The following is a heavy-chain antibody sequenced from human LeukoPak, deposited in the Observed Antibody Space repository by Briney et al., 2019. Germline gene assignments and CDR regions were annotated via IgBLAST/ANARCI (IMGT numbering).Heavy chain of an antibody. CDR1: GFTFSDYY. CDR2: IGSSGSTI. J-gene: IGHJ6*02. Sequence: GGSLRLSCAASGFTFSDYYMSWIRQAPGKGLEWVSYIGSSGSTIYYADSVKGRFTISRDNAKNSLYPQMNSLRAEDTAVYYCARERIFSGYNYGMDVWGQGTTVTVSS. D-gene: IGHD7-27*01. V-gene: IGHV3-11*01. CDR3: ARERIFSGYNYGMDV.